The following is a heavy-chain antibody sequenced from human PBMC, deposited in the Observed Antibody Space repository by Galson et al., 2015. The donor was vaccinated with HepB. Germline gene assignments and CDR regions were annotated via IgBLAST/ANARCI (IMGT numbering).Heavy chain of an antibody. CDR1: GYTFMQHG. J-gene: IGHJ4*02. V-gene: IGHV1-18*01. D-gene: IGHD6-6*01. CDR3: ARARYSSSPPDY. CDR2: ISAYNDNT. Sequence: SVKVSCKASGYTFMQHGISWVRQAPGQGLEWVGWISAYNDNTNYAQKLQGRVTMTTDTSTSTAYMELRSLRSDDTAVYYCARARYSSSPPDYWGQGTLVTVSS.